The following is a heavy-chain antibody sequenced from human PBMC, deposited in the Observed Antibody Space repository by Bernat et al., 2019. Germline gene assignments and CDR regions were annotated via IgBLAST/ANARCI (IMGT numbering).Heavy chain of an antibody. J-gene: IGHJ4*02. CDR3: AQFTLTNWAVD. V-gene: IGHV3-23*01. CDR1: GFTFSNYA. D-gene: IGHD2-8*01. Sequence: EVQLLESGGGLVQPGGSLRLSCAASGFTFSNYAMSWVRQAPGKGLEWVTGISSSGGTTYQADSVKGRFTISRDNSKNTLYLQMNSLRAEDTALYYCAQFTLTNWAVDWGQGTLVTVSS. CDR2: ISSSGGTT.